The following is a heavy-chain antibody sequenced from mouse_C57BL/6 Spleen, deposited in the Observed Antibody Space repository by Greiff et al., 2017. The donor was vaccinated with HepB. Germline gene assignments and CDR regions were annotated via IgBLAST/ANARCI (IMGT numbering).Heavy chain of an antibody. CDR1: GYTFTSYW. V-gene: IGHV1-53*01. CDR3: ARSYYYGSRGYFDV. Sequence: QVQLKESGTELVKPGASVKLSCKASGYTFTSYWMHWVKQRPGQGLEWIGNINPSNGGTNYNEKFKSKATLTVDKSSSTAYMQLSSLTSEDSAVYYCARSYYYGSRGYFDVWGTGTTVTVSS. J-gene: IGHJ1*03. D-gene: IGHD1-1*01. CDR2: INPSNGGT.